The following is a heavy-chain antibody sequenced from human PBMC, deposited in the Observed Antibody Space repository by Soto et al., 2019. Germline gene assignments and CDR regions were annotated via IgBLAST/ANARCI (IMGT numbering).Heavy chain of an antibody. CDR2: IWYDGSNK. CDR3: ARDQGRELRGDYYGMDV. V-gene: IGHV3-33*01. D-gene: IGHD1-26*01. CDR1: GFTFSSYG. J-gene: IGHJ6*02. Sequence: QVQLVESGGGVVQPGRSLRLSCAASGFTFSSYGMHWVRQAPGKGLEWVAVIWYDGSNKYYADSVKGRFTISRDNSKNTLYLQMNSLRAEDTAVYYCARDQGRELRGDYYGMDVWGQGTTVTVSS.